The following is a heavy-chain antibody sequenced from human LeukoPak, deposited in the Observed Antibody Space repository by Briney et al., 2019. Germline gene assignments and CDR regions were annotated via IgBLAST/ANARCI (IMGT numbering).Heavy chain of an antibody. Sequence: GASVKVSCKASGGTFSSYAISWVRQAPGQGLEWMGGIIPIFGTANYAQKFQGRVTITTDESTSTAYMELSSLRSEDTAVYYCARLRVLRFLEQHFDYWGQGTLVTVSS. CDR3: ARLRVLRFLEQHFDY. J-gene: IGHJ4*02. CDR2: IIPIFGTA. D-gene: IGHD3-3*01. CDR1: GGTFSSYA. V-gene: IGHV1-69*05.